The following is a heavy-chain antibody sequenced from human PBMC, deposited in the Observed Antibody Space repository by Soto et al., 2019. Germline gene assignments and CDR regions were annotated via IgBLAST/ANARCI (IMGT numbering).Heavy chain of an antibody. J-gene: IGHJ4*02. CDR2: ISIHNGDT. Sequence: QAQLVQSGAEAKKPGASVKVACKAAGNTFISYGISWVRHAPGPGLEWMGWISIHNGDTNNAPNLQGRITMTTDTSTRRTYMGLRRLRSDDTAVYYCATDERDYSTGTNCHYFACWGQGTLVTASS. CDR1: GNTFISYG. V-gene: IGHV1-18*01. CDR3: ATDERDYSTGTNCHYFAC. D-gene: IGHD2-2*01.